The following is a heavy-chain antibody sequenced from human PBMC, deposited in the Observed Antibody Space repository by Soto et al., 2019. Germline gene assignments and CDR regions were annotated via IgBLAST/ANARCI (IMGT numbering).Heavy chain of an antibody. J-gene: IGHJ4*02. V-gene: IGHV3-53*01. CDR1: GFTVSSKY. CDR2: IYGGGTT. CDR3: VQTTGWPGFDF. D-gene: IGHD6-19*01. Sequence: EVQLVESGGGLIQPGGSLRLSCAASGFTVSSKYMTWVRQAPGKGLEWVSVIYGGGTTYYADSVKGRFTISRDNSKNSLYLQGNSLRAEDTAVYYCVQTTGWPGFDFWGQGPLVTVSS.